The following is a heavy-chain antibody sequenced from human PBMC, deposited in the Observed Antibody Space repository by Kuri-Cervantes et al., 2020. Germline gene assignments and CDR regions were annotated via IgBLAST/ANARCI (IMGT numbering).Heavy chain of an antibody. J-gene: IGHJ4*02. CDR2: ISYDGSNK. D-gene: IGHD3-22*01. CDR3: AKGSHRVIIDY. CDR1: GYTFSSYA. V-gene: IGHV3-30-3*01. Sequence: LSLTCAASGYTFSSYAMHWVRQAPGKGLEWVAVISYDGSNKYYADSVKGRFTISRDNSKNTLYLQMNSLRAEDTAVYYCAKGSHRVIIDYWGQGTLVTVSS.